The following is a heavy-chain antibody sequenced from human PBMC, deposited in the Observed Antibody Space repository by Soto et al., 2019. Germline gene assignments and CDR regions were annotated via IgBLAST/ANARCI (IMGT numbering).Heavy chain of an antibody. J-gene: IGHJ6*03. CDR1: EFTFSGRS. V-gene: IGHV3-74*01. Sequence: EVQLVESGGGLVQPGGSLRLSCAASEFTFSGRSVHWVRQAPGKGLVWVSGIDEVGTDSTYTDSVKGRFTISRDNANNTVYLQMDSLRVEDTAVYYCARGWFGPDVWGKGTTVTVSS. CDR2: IDEVGTDS. D-gene: IGHD3-10*01. CDR3: ARGWFGPDV.